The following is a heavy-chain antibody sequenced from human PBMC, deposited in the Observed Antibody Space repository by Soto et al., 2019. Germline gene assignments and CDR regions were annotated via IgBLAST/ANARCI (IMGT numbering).Heavy chain of an antibody. D-gene: IGHD4-4*01. V-gene: IGHV3-30*18. CDR2: ISYDGSNK. CDR1: GFTFSSYG. J-gene: IGHJ5*02. CDR3: AKPRLQSNWFDP. Sequence: GGSLRLSCAASGFTFSSYGMHWVRQAPGKGLEWVAVISYDGSNKYYADSVKGRFTISRDNSKNTLYLQMNSLRAEDTAVYYCAKPRLQSNWFDPWGQGTLVTVSS.